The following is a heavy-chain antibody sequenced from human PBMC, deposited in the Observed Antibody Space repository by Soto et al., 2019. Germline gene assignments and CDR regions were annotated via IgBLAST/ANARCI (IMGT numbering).Heavy chain of an antibody. Sequence: QVQLQESGPGLVKPSETLSLTCTVSGGSITRGGYYWSWLRQHTGKGLEWIGYIYNSGTTYYNPSLKSRVTISVDTSKTQFSLKLTSVTAADTAVYYCARDPAPWGQGTLVTVSS. CDR2: IYNSGTT. V-gene: IGHV4-31*03. CDR3: ARDPAP. CDR1: GGSITRGGYY. J-gene: IGHJ5*02.